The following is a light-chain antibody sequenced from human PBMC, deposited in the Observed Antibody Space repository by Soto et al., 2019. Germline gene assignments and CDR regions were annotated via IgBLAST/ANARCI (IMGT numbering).Light chain of an antibody. CDR3: HQYYSYPT. Sequence: AIRMTQSPSSFSASTGDRVTITCRASQGISSYLAWYQQKPGKAPKLLIYAASTLQSGVPSRFSGSGSGTDFTLTISCLQSEDVSTYYCHQYYSYPTFGQGTKVEIK. J-gene: IGKJ1*01. V-gene: IGKV1-8*01. CDR1: QGISSY. CDR2: AAS.